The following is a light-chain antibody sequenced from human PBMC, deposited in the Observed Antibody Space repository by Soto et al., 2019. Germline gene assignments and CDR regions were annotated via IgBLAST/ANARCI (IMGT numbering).Light chain of an antibody. J-gene: IGKJ1*01. CDR2: KAS. V-gene: IGKV1-5*03. CDR3: QHYNSS. Sequence: DIQMTQSPSTLSASVGDRVTITCRASQSISNWLAWYQQKPGKAPKLLIYKASSLESGVPSRFSGSGSGTEFTLTINSLHPDDFASYYCQHYNSSFGQGTKVEIK. CDR1: QSISNW.